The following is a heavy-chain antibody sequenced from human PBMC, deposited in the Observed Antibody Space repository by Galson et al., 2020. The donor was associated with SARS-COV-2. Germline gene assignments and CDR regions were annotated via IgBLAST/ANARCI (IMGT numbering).Heavy chain of an antibody. V-gene: IGHV3-30-3*01. J-gene: IGHJ6*02. CDR2: ISYDGSNK. CDR1: GFTFSSYA. D-gene: IGHD3-3*01. CDR3: ARESYDFWSGYLAYYYYYGMNV. Sequence: GGSLRLSCAASGFTFSSYAMHWVRQAPGKGLEWVAVISYDGSNKYYADSVKGRFTISRDNSKNTLYLQMNSLRAEDTAVYYCARESYDFWSGYLAYYYYYGMNVWGQGTTVTVSS.